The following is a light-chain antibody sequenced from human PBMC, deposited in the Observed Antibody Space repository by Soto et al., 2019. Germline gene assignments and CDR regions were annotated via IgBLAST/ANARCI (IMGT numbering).Light chain of an antibody. J-gene: IGKJ2*01. CDR3: QHLDK. V-gene: IGKV3-20*01. CDR2: GVS. CDR1: HTVVNDY. Sequence: FVLTQSPGTVSLSPGERATLTCWASHTVVNDYLAWYQQRPGQAPRLLLYGVSNRATGVPDRFSGSGSGTDFTLTISRLEPEDFAVYYCQHLDKFAQGTKVYIK.